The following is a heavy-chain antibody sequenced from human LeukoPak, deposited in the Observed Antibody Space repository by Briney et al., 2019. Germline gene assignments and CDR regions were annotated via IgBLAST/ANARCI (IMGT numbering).Heavy chain of an antibody. CDR1: GYTFTSYG. CDR3: AKDSVAATHLVRLSRRAHYFDY. J-gene: IGHJ4*02. Sequence: SVKVSCKASGYTFTSYGISWVRQAPGQGLEWMGGIIPIFGTANYAQKFQGRVTITADKSTSTAYMELSSLRSEDTAVYYCAKDSVAATHLVRLSRRAHYFDYWGQGTLVTVSS. CDR2: IIPIFGTA. V-gene: IGHV1-69*06. D-gene: IGHD2-15*01.